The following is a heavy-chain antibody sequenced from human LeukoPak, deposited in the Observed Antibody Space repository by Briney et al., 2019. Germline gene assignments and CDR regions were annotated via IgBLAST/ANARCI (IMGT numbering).Heavy chain of an antibody. CDR1: GITLSNYG. Sequence: GGSLRLPCAVSGITLSNYGMTWVRQAPGKGLEWVAGISDSGGSTNYADSVKGRFTISRDNPKNTLYLQMNSLRAEDTSVYFCAKRGVVIRVILVGFHKEAYYFDSWGQGALVTVSS. CDR3: AKRGVVIRVILVGFHKEAYYFDS. V-gene: IGHV3-23*01. D-gene: IGHD3-22*01. J-gene: IGHJ4*02. CDR2: ISDSGGST.